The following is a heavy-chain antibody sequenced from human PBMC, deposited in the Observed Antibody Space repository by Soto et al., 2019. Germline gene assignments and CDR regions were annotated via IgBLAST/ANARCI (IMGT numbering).Heavy chain of an antibody. CDR1: GFTFSSYE. Sequence: EVQLVESGGGLVQPGGSLRLSCAASGFTFSSYEMNWVRQAPGKGLEWVSYISSSGSTIYYADSVKGRFTISRDNAKNSLYLQMNSLRAEDTAVYYCARDYYDSSGYYYYYYGMDVWGQGTTVTVSS. CDR3: ARDYYDSSGYYYYYYGMDV. D-gene: IGHD3-22*01. J-gene: IGHJ6*02. CDR2: ISSSGSTI. V-gene: IGHV3-48*03.